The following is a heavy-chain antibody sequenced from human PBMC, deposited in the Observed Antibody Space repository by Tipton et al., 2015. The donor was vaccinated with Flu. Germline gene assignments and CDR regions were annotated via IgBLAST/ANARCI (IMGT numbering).Heavy chain of an antibody. CDR3: ARVSSSSSWSQDWYFDL. CDR1: GGSISSYY. Sequence: GLVKPSETLSLTCTVSGGSISSYYWSWIRQPPGKGLEWIGYIYYSGSTNYNPSLKSRVTISVDTSKNQFSLKLSSVTAAETAVYYCARVSSSSSWSQDWYFDLWGRGTLVTVSS. V-gene: IGHV4-59*01. D-gene: IGHD6-13*01. J-gene: IGHJ2*01. CDR2: IYYSGST.